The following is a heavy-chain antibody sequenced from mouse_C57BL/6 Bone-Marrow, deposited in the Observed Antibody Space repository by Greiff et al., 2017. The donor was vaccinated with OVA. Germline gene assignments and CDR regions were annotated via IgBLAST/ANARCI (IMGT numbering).Heavy chain of an antibody. Sequence: DVKLVESGPGLVKPSQSLSLTCSVTGYSITSGYYWNWIRQFPGNKLEWMGYISYDGSNNYNPSLKNRISITRDTSKNQFFLKLNSVTTEDTATYYCARDRGYDGYPSFAYWGQGTLVTVSA. CDR3: ARDRGYDGYPSFAY. D-gene: IGHD2-3*01. CDR2: ISYDGSN. J-gene: IGHJ3*01. V-gene: IGHV3-6*01. CDR1: GYSITSGYY.